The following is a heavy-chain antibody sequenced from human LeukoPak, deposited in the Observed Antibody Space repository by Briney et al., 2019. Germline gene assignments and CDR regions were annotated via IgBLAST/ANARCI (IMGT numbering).Heavy chain of an antibody. CDR3: ASSSSGLEY. Sequence: GGSLRLSCAASGFTFSSFWMSWVRQAPGMGLEWVATIRQDGSQKYYLDSVKGRFTISRDNAKNSLYLQMNSLRDEDTAVYYCASSSSGLEYWGQGTLVTVSP. D-gene: IGHD3-22*01. CDR2: IRQDGSQK. J-gene: IGHJ4*02. CDR1: GFTFSSFW. V-gene: IGHV3-7*01.